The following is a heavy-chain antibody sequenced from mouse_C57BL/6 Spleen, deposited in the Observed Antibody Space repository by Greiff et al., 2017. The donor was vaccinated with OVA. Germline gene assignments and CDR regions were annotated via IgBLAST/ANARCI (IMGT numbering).Heavy chain of an antibody. CDR1: GYTFTSYG. J-gene: IGHJ1*03. D-gene: IGHD1-1*01. CDR3: ARSRPYGMSGYFDV. CDR2: IYPRSGNT. V-gene: IGHV1-81*01. Sequence: SGAELARPGASVKLSCKASGYTFTSYGISWVKQRTGQGLEWIGEIYPRSGNTYYNEKFKGKATLTADKSSSTAYMELRSLTSEDSAVYFCARSRPYGMSGYFDVWGKGTTVTVSS.